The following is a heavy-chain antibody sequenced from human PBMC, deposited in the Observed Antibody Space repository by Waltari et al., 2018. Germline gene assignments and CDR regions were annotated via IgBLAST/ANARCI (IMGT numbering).Heavy chain of an antibody. CDR3: ARVDYGGNLEYFQH. J-gene: IGHJ1*01. D-gene: IGHD4-17*01. V-gene: IGHV1-69*02. CDR2: SIPILGIA. CDR1: GGTFSSYT. Sequence: QVQLVQSGAEVKKPGSSVKVSCKASGGTFSSYTISWVRQAPGQGLEWMGRSIPILGIANYAQKFQGRVTITADKSTSTAYMELSSLRSEDTAVYYCARVDYGGNLEYFQHWGQGTLVTVSS.